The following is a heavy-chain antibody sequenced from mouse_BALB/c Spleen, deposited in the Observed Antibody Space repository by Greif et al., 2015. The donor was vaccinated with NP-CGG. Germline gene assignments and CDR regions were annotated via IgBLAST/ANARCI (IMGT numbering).Heavy chain of an antibody. V-gene: IGHV1-7*01. J-gene: IGHJ3*01. D-gene: IGHD1-1*01. CDR1: GYTFTSYW. CDR3: ATTVVATFAD. Sequence: QVQLQQSGAELAKPGASVKMSCKASGYTFTSYWMHWVKQRPGQGLEWIGYINPSTGYTEYNQKFKDKATLTADKSSSTAYMQLSSLISEDSAVYYCATTVVATFADWGQGTLVTVSA. CDR2: INPSTGYT.